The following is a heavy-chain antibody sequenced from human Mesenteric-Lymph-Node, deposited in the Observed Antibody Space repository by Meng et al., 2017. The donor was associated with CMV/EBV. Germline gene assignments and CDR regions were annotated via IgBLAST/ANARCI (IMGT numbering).Heavy chain of an antibody. D-gene: IGHD3-10*01. Sequence: TGSGGSGGSGSSYWSWVRQPPGKGLEWIGHIYYSGSTDNNPSLTSRVTILVDTSKNQFSLNLNSVTAADTAVYYCARVKGRTGYFDSWGQGTLVTVSS. CDR3: ARVKGRTGYFDS. CDR2: IYYSGST. J-gene: IGHJ4*02. V-gene: IGHV4-61*01. CDR1: GGSGGSGSSY.